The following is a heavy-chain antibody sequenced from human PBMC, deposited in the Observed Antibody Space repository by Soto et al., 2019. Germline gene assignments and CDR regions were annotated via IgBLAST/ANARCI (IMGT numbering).Heavy chain of an antibody. CDR2: INHSGST. J-gene: IGHJ3*02. CDR1: GGSFSAYY. V-gene: IGHV4-34*01. CDR3: ARRVRGVNDAFDI. D-gene: IGHD3-10*01. Sequence: SSETLSLTCTVYGGSFSAYYWGWIRQPPGKGLEWIGEINHSGSTNYNPSLKSRVTISVDTSKNQFSLKLNSVTAADTAVYYCARRVRGVNDAFDIWGQGTMVTVSS.